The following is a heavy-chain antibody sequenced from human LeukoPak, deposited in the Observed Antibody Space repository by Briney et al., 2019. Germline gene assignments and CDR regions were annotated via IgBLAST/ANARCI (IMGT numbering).Heavy chain of an antibody. J-gene: IGHJ5*01. V-gene: IGHV1-2*02. CDR2: INPNSGVT. Sequence: ASVKVSCKASGCTFIGYYMHWVRQAPGQGLEWMGWINPNSGVTNYAQKFQDRVTMTRDTSISTAYMELSRLTSDDTAVYYCARENWFDSWGQGTLVSVSS. CDR3: ARENWFDS. CDR1: GCTFIGYY.